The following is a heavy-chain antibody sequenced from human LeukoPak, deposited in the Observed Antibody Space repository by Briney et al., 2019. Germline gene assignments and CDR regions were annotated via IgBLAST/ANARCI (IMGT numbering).Heavy chain of an antibody. CDR1: GFTFSSYS. CDR3: EVEPEAYNWFDP. CDR2: ISSSSSYI. J-gene: IGHJ5*02. V-gene: IGHV3-21*01. Sequence: GGSLRLSCAASGFTFSSYSMNWVRQAPGKGLEWVSSISSSSSYIYYADSVKGRFTISRDNAKNSLYLQMNSLRAEDTAVYYCEVEPEAYNWFDPWGQGTLVTVSS. D-gene: IGHD1-14*01.